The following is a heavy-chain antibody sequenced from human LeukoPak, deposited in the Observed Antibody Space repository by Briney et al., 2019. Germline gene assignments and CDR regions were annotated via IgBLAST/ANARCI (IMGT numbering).Heavy chain of an antibody. D-gene: IGHD3-22*01. CDR2: IDTYGGDT. CDR3: ARDLWNFYDDSGYNRDFDS. J-gene: IGHJ5*01. Sequence: GASVKVSCKATSRISWVRQAPGQRLEWMGWIDTYGGDTYYAQKFQGRITVTTDTSTSTVYMELRNLRSDDTAVYYCARDLWNFYDDSGYNRDFDSWGQGTLVTVSS. V-gene: IGHV1-18*01. CDR1: TSR.